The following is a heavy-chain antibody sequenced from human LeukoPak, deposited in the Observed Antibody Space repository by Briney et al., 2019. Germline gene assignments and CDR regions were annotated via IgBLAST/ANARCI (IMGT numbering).Heavy chain of an antibody. CDR1: GFTVSSNY. CDR2: IYSGGST. CDR3: ARDRNPDTATKNDAFDI. V-gene: IGHV3-53*01. J-gene: IGHJ3*02. Sequence: PGGSLRLSCAASGFTVSSNYMSWVRQAPGKGLEWVSVIYSGGSTYYADSVKGRFTISRDNSKNTLYLQMNSLRAEDTAVYYCARDRNPDTATKNDAFDIWGQGTMVTVSS. D-gene: IGHD5-18*01.